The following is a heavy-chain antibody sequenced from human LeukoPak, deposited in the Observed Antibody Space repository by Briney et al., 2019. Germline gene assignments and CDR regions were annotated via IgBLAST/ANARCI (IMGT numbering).Heavy chain of an antibody. D-gene: IGHD1-26*01. V-gene: IGHV3-21*01. Sequence: PGGSLRLSCAASGFTFSSYWISWVRQAPGKGLEWVSSISSSSSYIYYADSVKGRFTISRDNAKNSLYLQMNSLRAEDTAVYYCARAGWELLHFDYWGQGTLVTVSS. CDR1: GFTFSSYW. CDR3: ARAGWELLHFDY. CDR2: ISSSSSYI. J-gene: IGHJ4*02.